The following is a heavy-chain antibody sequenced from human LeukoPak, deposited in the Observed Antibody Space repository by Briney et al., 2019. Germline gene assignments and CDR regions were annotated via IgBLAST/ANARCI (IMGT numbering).Heavy chain of an antibody. CDR2: ISAYNGNT. D-gene: IGHD1-26*01. CDR3: AIAVSELPQVH. J-gene: IGHJ4*02. Sequence: GASVKDSCKASGYTFTSYGISWVRQAPGQGLEWMGWISAYNGNTNYAQKLQGRVTMTTDTSTSTAYMELRSLRSDDTAVYYCAIAVSELPQVHWGQGTLVTVST. CDR1: GYTFTSYG. V-gene: IGHV1-18*01.